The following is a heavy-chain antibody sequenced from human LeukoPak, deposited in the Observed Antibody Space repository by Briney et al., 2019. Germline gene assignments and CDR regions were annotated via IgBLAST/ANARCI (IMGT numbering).Heavy chain of an antibody. J-gene: IGHJ6*02. Sequence: PSETLSLTCTVSGGSISSYYWSWIRQPPGKGLEWIAYIYYSGTTNYNPSLKSRVTISVDTSKNQFSLKLSSVTAADTAVYYCARDSSSLGGMDVWGQGTTVTVSS. CDR1: GGSISSYY. D-gene: IGHD6-13*01. CDR3: ARDSSSLGGMDV. V-gene: IGHV4-59*12. CDR2: IYYSGTT.